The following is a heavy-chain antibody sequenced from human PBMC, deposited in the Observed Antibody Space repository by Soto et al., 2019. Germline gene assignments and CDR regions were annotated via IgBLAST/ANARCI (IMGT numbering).Heavy chain of an antibody. Sequence: GESLKISCXGSGYSFTSYWIGWVRQMPGKGLEWMGIIYPGDSDTRYSPSFQGHVTISADKSISTAYLQWSSLKASDTAMYYCASTIAVAGHPYYYYYGMDVWGQGTTVTVSS. CDR3: ASTIAVAGHPYYYYYGMDV. CDR1: GYSFTSYW. CDR2: IYPGDSDT. D-gene: IGHD6-19*01. J-gene: IGHJ6*02. V-gene: IGHV5-51*01.